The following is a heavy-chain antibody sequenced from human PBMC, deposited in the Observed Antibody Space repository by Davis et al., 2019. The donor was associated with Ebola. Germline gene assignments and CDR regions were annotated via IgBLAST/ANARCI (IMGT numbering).Heavy chain of an antibody. Sequence: PGGSLRLSCTVSGGSISSYYWSWIRQPAGKGLEWIGRIYTSGSTNYNPSLKSRVTMSVDTSKNQFSLKLSSVTAADTAVYYCARDIGSYYLLLSVRREYAFDIWGQGTMVTVSS. V-gene: IGHV4-4*07. CDR3: ARDIGSYYLLLSVRREYAFDI. D-gene: IGHD1-26*01. CDR1: GGSISSYY. CDR2: IYTSGST. J-gene: IGHJ3*02.